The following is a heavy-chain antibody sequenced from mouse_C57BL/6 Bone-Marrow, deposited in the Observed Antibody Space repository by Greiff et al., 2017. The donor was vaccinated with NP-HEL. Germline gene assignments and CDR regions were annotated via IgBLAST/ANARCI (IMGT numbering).Heavy chain of an antibody. CDR2: IYPGDGDT. J-gene: IGHJ4*01. D-gene: IGHD1-1*01. V-gene: IGHV1-80*01. CDR1: GYAFSSYW. CDR3: ARSPWYYGSSSYAMDY. Sequence: QVQLQQSGAELVKPGASVKISCKASGYAFSSYWMNWVKQRPGKGLEWIGQIYPGDGDTNYNGKFKGKATLTADKSSSTAYMQLSSLTSEDSAVYFCARSPWYYGSSSYAMDYWGQGTSVTVSS.